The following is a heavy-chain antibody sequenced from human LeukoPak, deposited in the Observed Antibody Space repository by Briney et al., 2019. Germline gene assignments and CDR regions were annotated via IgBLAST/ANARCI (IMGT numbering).Heavy chain of an antibody. CDR2: IYHSGTT. J-gene: IGHJ4*02. CDR1: GYSISSGYY. CDR3: ARGSDSWYKDY. D-gene: IGHD6-13*01. Sequence: SETLSLTCAVSGYSISSGYYWGWIRQPPGEGLEWIGTIYHSGTTYYNPSLKSRVTISVDTSKNQFSLRLSSVTAADTAVYYCARGSDSWYKDYWGQGTLVTVSS. V-gene: IGHV4-38-2*01.